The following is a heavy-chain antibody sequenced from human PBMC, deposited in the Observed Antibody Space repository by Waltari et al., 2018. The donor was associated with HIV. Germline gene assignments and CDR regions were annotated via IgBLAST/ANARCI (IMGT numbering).Heavy chain of an antibody. D-gene: IGHD1-26*01. CDR1: GFTFRNYA. V-gene: IGHV3-23*01. J-gene: IGHJ4*02. Sequence: EVQLLESGGVLVQPGGSLRLSFANSGFTFRNYARSWVRQAPGKGLEWVSTIRSIGDTTYYADSVKGRFTTTRANSKDTLYLQMNSLRAEDTAVYYCAKDSMGAIDVEDYFDFWGQGTLVTVSS. CDR3: AKDSMGAIDVEDYFDF. CDR2: IRSIGDTT.